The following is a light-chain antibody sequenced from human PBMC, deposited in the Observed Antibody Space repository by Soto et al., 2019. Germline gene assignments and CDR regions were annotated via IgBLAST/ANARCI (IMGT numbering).Light chain of an antibody. CDR2: DAS. CDR1: QSIISL. J-gene: IGKJ1*01. Sequence: DIQMTQSPSTLSASVGDRVTITCRASQSIISLLSWYQQKPGKAPKLLIYDASSLESGVPSRFSGSGSGTEFTLTISSLQPDDFATYYCQQYNSYSTFGQGTKVDIK. V-gene: IGKV1-5*01. CDR3: QQYNSYST.